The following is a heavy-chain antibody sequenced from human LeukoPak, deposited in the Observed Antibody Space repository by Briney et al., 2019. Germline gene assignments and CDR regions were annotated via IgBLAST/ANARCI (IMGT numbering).Heavy chain of an antibody. D-gene: IGHD3-22*01. V-gene: IGHV1-2*02. CDR2: INPNSGGT. CDR1: GYTFTGYY. Sequence: ASVKVSCKASGYTFTGYYIHWVRQAPGQGLEWMGWINPNSGGTNYAQKLQGRVTMTTDTSTSTAYMELRSLRSDDTAVYYCAISYDSSGYYRNPDAFDIWGQGTMVTVSS. CDR3: AISYDSSGYYRNPDAFDI. J-gene: IGHJ3*02.